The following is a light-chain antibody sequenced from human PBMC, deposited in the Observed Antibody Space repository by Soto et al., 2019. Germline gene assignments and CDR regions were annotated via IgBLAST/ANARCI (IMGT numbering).Light chain of an antibody. Sequence: DIQMTQSPSSLSASVGDRVTITCRASQGIRNYLAWYQQKPGKVPKLLIYAASTLQSGVPSRFSGSGSGTDFTLTISSLQPEDVATYYCQQYNGAPRTFGQGTKVEIK. CDR2: AAS. V-gene: IGKV1-27*01. CDR3: QQYNGAPRT. J-gene: IGKJ1*01. CDR1: QGIRNY.